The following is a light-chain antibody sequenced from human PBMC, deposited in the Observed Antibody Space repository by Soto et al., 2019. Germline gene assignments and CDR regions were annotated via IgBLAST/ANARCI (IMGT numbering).Light chain of an antibody. CDR3: QQLNASPHS. J-gene: IGKJ4*01. CDR2: GAS. V-gene: IGKV1-9*01. Sequence: DIQLTQSPSFLSASVGDRVTLTCRASQGISNYLAWYLQKPGKAPKLLISGASTLQSGVPSRFSGGGSGTEFTLTVSSLQPEDFATYYCQQLNASPHSFGGGTKV. CDR1: QGISNY.